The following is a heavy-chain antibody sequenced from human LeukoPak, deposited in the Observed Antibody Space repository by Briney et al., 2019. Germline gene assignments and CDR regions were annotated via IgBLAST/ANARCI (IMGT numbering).Heavy chain of an antibody. CDR1: GFTFSSYS. V-gene: IGHV3-48*04. J-gene: IGHJ3*02. Sequence: GGSLRLSCAVSGFTFSSYSMSWIRQAPGKGLEWVSYISSSGSTIYYADSVKGRFTISRDNAKNSLYLQMNSLRAEDTAVYYCARDLEADAFDIWGQGTMVTVSS. D-gene: IGHD1-1*01. CDR3: ARDLEADAFDI. CDR2: ISSSGSTI.